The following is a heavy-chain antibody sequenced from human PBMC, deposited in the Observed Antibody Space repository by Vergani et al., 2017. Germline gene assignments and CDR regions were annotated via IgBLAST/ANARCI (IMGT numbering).Heavy chain of an antibody. CDR1: GGSFSGYY. CDR3: PRDLLSDWDDAFDI. D-gene: IGHD2-21*01. Sequence: QVQLQPWGAGLLKPSEPLSLTCAVSGGSFSGYYWSWIRQAPGKGLEWFGEINHSGSTNDNPSRKSRVTISVDTSKNQFSLKLRSMTAADTAVYYFPRDLLSDWDDAFDIWGQGTMVTVSS. J-gene: IGHJ3*02. V-gene: IGHV4-34*01. CDR2: INHSGST.